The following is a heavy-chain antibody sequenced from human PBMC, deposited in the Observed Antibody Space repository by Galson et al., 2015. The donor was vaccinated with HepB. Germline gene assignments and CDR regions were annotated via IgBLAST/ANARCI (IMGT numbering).Heavy chain of an antibody. CDR2: IDPSGVTT. Sequence: SVKVSCKASGYTFTSYSIHWVRQAPGQGLEWMGVIDPSGVTTKYPQKFQGRVTMTSDTSTSTVYMDLSSLTSEDTAVYYCAREYFDSGNSDYWGQGTLVTVSS. CDR3: AREYFDSGNSDY. CDR1: GYTFTSYS. V-gene: IGHV1-46*01. D-gene: IGHD3-9*01. J-gene: IGHJ4*02.